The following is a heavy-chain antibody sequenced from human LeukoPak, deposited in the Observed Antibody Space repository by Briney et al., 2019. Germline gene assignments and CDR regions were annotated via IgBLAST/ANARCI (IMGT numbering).Heavy chain of an antibody. CDR3: AKHGGFHFDS. CDR2: IHHNGGT. Sequence: SETLSLTCAVSGGPINNFWSWVRQPPGKGLEWIGQIHHNGGTSYNPSLRSRVTMSIDKSKNQFSLHLNSVTAADTAMYYCAKHGGFHFDSWGRGALVTVSS. D-gene: IGHD3-16*01. J-gene: IGHJ4*02. CDR1: GGPINNF. V-gene: IGHV4-4*02.